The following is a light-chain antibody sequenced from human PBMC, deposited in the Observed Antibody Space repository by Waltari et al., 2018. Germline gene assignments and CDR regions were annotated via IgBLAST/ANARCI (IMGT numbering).Light chain of an antibody. V-gene: IGLV1-40*01. CDR1: NSNIGAGYD. J-gene: IGLJ3*02. CDR3: QSYDFTLNGRGV. Sequence: TQPPSVSGAPGQRVTLSCTGSNSNIGAGYDVHWYQQLPGTAPKLLIYGNNNRPSGVPDRFSGSTSGTSASLVISDLQADDGADYHCQSYDFTLNGRGVFGGGTKLTVL. CDR2: GNN.